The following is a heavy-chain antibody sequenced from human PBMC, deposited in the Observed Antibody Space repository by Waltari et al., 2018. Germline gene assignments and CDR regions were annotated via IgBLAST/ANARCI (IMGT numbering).Heavy chain of an antibody. CDR2: IRSIANSYAT. Sequence: EVQLVESGGGLVQPGGSLKLSCAASGFTFSGSAMHWVRQASGKGLEWVGRIRSIANSYATAYAASVKGRFTISRDDSKNTSYLQMNSLKTEDTAVYYCTRQPLAYCGGDCYYDAFDIWGQGTMVTVSS. D-gene: IGHD2-21*01. J-gene: IGHJ3*02. V-gene: IGHV3-73*02. CDR3: TRQPLAYCGGDCYYDAFDI. CDR1: GFTFSGSA.